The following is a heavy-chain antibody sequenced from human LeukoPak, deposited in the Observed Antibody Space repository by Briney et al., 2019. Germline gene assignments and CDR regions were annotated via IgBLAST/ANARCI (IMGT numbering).Heavy chain of an antibody. CDR3: ARDGIAAAGQYGMDV. D-gene: IGHD6-13*01. CDR2: INPNSGGT. V-gene: IGHV1-2*04. J-gene: IGHJ6*02. Sequence: ASVKVSCKASGYTFTGYYMHWVRQAPGQGLEWMGWINPNSGGTNYAQKFQGWVTMTRDTSISTAYMELSRLRSDDTAVYYCARDGIAAAGQYGMDVWGQGTTVTVSS. CDR1: GYTFTGYY.